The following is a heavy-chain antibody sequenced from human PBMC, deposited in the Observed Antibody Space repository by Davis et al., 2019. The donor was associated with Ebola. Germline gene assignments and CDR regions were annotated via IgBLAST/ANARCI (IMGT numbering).Heavy chain of an antibody. CDR3: AKDLSRTSRSTLLAVVRRAFDV. Sequence: GESLKIPCAASGFSFSDYCINWVRQAPGKGLEWVLTVSLTGARRHYTDSVRGRFTVSKVNSDNTVYLQMDNLRGEDTATYYCAKDLSRTSRSTLLAVVRRAFDVWGPGTVVIVSS. D-gene: IGHD3-10*01. J-gene: IGHJ3*01. V-gene: IGHV3-23*01. CDR2: VSLTGARR. CDR1: GFSFSDYC.